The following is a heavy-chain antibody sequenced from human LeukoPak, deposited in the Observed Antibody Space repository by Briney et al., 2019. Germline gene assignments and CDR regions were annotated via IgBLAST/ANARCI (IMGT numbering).Heavy chain of an antibody. V-gene: IGHV1-18*01. J-gene: IGHJ4*02. CDR2: ISAYNGNT. CDR3: ARAQYYYDSSGYYYFLEDY. CDR1: GYTFTSYG. Sequence: ASVKVSCKASGYTFTSYGISWVRQAPGQGLEWMGWISAYNGNTNYAQKLQGRVTMTTDTSTSTAYMELRSLRSDDTAVYYCARAQYYYDSSGYYYFLEDYWGQGTLVTVSS. D-gene: IGHD3-22*01.